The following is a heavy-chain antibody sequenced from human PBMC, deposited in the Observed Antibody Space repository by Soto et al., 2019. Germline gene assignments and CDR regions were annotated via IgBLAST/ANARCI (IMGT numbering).Heavy chain of an antibody. CDR2: IFWDDDK. Sequence: QITLKESGPTLVKPTQTLTLTCTFSGFSLTTSGVGVGWIRQPPGKALEWLALIFWDDDKRYSPSLKSRLTITKDTSKNQVVLTMTNMDPVDAATYYCASSSGYRIFDCWGQGTLVTVSS. V-gene: IGHV2-5*02. CDR3: ASSSGYRIFDC. J-gene: IGHJ4*02. D-gene: IGHD3-22*01. CDR1: GFSLTTSGVG.